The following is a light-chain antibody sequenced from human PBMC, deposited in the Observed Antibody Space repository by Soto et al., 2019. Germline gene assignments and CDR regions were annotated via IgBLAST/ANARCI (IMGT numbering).Light chain of an antibody. CDR2: ADN. J-gene: IGLJ1*01. CDR3: AAWDGSLNGLYV. V-gene: IGLV1-44*01. Sequence: QSVLTQPPSASGTPGLTVTISCSGSSSSIGDNTVTWYRQVPGMAPQLLIYADNQRPSGVPDRFSGSQSGTSASLAISGLQSDDEADYYCAAWDGSLNGLYVFGSGTKLTVL. CDR1: SSSIGDNT.